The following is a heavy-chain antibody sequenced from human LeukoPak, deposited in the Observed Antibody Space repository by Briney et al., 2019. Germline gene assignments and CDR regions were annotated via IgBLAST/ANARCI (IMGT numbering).Heavy chain of an antibody. Sequence: SETLSLTCTVSGGSISSYYWSWIRQPAGKGLEWIGRIYTSGSTHYNPSLKSRVTISVDTSKNQFSLKLSSVTATDTAVYYCARRGGAAPTTEAWGQGTLVTVSS. V-gene: IGHV4-4*07. CDR3: ARRGGAAPTTEA. CDR1: GGSISSYY. D-gene: IGHD1-26*01. CDR2: IYTSGST. J-gene: IGHJ5*02.